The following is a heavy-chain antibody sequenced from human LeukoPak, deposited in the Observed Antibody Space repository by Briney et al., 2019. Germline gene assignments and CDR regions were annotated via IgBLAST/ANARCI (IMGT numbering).Heavy chain of an antibody. V-gene: IGHV3-23*01. D-gene: IGHD2/OR15-2a*01. CDR1: GFTFRSFA. CDR2: ISDSGQSP. Sequence: GGSLRLFCAASGFTFRSFAMSWVRQSPGKGLEYVAGISDSGQSPYYAASVRGRFTISRDNSNNTLFLQMSSLRAEDTALYYCAKDPGAFPYFFDSWGQGTLVTVSS. J-gene: IGHJ4*02. CDR3: AKDPGAFPYFFDS.